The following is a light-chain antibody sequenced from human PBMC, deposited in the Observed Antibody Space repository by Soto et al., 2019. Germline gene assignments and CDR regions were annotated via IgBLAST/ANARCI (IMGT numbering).Light chain of an antibody. CDR3: QQFNSYPLT. Sequence: DIQLTQSPPFLSASVGDRVTITCRASQGINNNLAWYQQKPGKAPKLLIYAASTLQSGVPSRFSGNKSGTEFTLTISSLQPEDFATYHCQQFNSYPLTFGGGTKVEIK. J-gene: IGKJ4*01. CDR1: QGINNN. V-gene: IGKV1-9*01. CDR2: AAS.